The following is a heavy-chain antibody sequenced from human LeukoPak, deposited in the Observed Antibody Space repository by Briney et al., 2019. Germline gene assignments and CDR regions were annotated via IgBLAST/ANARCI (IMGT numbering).Heavy chain of an antibody. D-gene: IGHD4-17*01. CDR1: GFTFSSYW. CDR3: ARTVEVPN. J-gene: IGHJ4*02. Sequence: GGSLRLSCAASGFTFSSYWMSWVRQAPGKGLEWVANIKRDGSEKYYVDSVKVRFTIPRDNAKNSLYLQMNSLRIEDTAVYFCARTVEVPNWGQGTLVTVSS. CDR2: IKRDGSEK. V-gene: IGHV3-7*01.